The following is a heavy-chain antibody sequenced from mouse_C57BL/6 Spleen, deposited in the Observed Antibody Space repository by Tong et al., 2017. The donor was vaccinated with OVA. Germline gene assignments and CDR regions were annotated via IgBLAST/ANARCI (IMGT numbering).Heavy chain of an antibody. J-gene: IGHJ2*01. D-gene: IGHD1-2*01. CDR2: IWGDGST. Sequence: VQLQESGPGLVAPSQSLSITCTVSGFSLTGYGVNWVRQPPGKGLEWLGMIWGDGSTDYNSALKSRLSISKDNSKSQVFLKMNSLQTDDTARYYCARDRYYGYDPYFDYWGHGTTLTVSS. CDR3: ARDRYYGYDPYFDY. V-gene: IGHV2-6-7*01. CDR1: GFSLTGYG.